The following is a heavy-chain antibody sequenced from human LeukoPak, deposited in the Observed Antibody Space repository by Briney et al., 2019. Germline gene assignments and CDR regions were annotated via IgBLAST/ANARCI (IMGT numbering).Heavy chain of an antibody. CDR2: IVVGSGNT. V-gene: IGHV1-58*02. Sequence: SVKVSCKASGFTFTSSAMQWVRQPRGQRLEWIGWIVVGSGNTNYAQKFQERVTITRDMSTSTAYMELSSLRSEDTAVYYCAAARYYDFWSGYPSTYPFVIWGQGTMVTVSS. CDR3: AAARYYDFWSGYPSTYPFVI. D-gene: IGHD3-3*01. CDR1: GFTFTSSA. J-gene: IGHJ3*02.